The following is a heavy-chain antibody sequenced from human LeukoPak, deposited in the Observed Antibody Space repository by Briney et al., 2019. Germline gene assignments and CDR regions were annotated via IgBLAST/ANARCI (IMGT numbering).Heavy chain of an antibody. CDR3: VRSFDI. D-gene: IGHD3-10*01. J-gene: IGHJ3*02. Sequence: GGSLRLSCAASEFTFGSYTMNWVRQAPGKGLDWVSYISNSGTTIYYSDSVKGRFTISRDNAKNSLYLQMNSLRAEDTAVYFCVRSFDIWGQGTMVTVSS. CDR1: EFTFGSYT. CDR2: ISNSGTTI. V-gene: IGHV3-48*03.